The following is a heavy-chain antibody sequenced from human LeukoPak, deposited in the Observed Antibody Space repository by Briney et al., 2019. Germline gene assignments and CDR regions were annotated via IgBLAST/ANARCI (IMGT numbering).Heavy chain of an antibody. CDR3: ASQATGLPVDY. J-gene: IGHJ4*02. V-gene: IGHV3-74*01. Sequence: PGGSLRPSCAASGFPFSSYLMHWVRQGPGKGLVWVSRINSDGTTTIYADSVKGRFTVSRDNAQNTLYLQMNSLRFEDTAVYFCASQATGLPVDYWGQGTLVTVSS. CDR1: GFPFSSYL. D-gene: IGHD5-12*01. CDR2: INSDGTTT.